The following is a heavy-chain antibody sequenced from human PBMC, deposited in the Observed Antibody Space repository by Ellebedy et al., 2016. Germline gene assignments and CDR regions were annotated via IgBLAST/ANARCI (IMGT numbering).Heavy chain of an antibody. V-gene: IGHV3-21*01. CDR3: ARDGREWSRDC. CDR2: IVFSGTAA. J-gene: IGHJ4*02. D-gene: IGHD3-3*01. CDR1: GFIFNIAG. Sequence: GESLKISXTASGFIFNIAGMTWVRQAPGKGLEWVATIVFSGTAAYYADSVKGRFIVSRDNTKNSLFLQMNSLEVEDTAVYYCARDGREWSRDCWGQGSLVTVSS.